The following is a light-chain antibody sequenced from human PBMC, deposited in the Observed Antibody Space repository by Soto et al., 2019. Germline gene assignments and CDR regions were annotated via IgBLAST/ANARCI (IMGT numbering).Light chain of an antibody. CDR1: QNVSIY. J-gene: IGKJ1*01. Sequence: EIVLTQSPATLSLSPGERDTLSCRASQNVSIYLAWYQQKPGQTPRLLIYDASNRATGIPARFSGSGSGTNFTLTISILVPEDFAVYYCQQRTNWPRTFGQGTKVDIK. V-gene: IGKV3-11*01. CDR2: DAS. CDR3: QQRTNWPRT.